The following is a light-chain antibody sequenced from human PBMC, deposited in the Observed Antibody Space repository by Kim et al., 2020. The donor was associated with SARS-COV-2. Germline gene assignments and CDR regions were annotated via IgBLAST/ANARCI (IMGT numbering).Light chain of an antibody. J-gene: IGLJ3*02. CDR1: SSNIGTNT. V-gene: IGLV1-44*01. CDR2: NND. CDR3: ATWDDSLNAWV. Sequence: QSVLTQPPSASGTPGQRVTISCSGSSSNIGTNTVNWYQQLPGTAPKLLIFNNDQRPSVVPDRFSGSKSGTSASLAISGLQSEDEADYYCATWDDSLNAWVFGGGTQLTVL.